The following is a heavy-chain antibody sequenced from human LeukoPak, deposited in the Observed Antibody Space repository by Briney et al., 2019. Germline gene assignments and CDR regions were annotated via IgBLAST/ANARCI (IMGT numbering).Heavy chain of an antibody. J-gene: IGHJ4*02. CDR1: GFTFNDYA. Sequence: AETLTLSCAASGFTFNDYAMHWVRHAPGKGLEWVSLISRGGGRIYYADSVKGRFTISTDNSKNSLYLQMNSLRSEDTALYYCAKDIAICSGGNCYSGSDYWGQGSLVIVSS. CDR2: ISRGGGRI. D-gene: IGHD2-15*01. V-gene: IGHV3-43*02. CDR3: AKDIAICSGGNCYSGSDY.